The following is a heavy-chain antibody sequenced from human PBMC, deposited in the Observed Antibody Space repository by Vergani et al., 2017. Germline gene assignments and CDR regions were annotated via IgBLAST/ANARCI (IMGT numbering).Heavy chain of an antibody. J-gene: IGHJ4*02. CDR1: GGTFSSYT. CDR2: NIPILGIA. D-gene: IGHD2-15*01. V-gene: IGHV1-69*02. CDR3: ARILCSGGSCYFWY. Sequence: QVQLVQSGAEVKKPGSSVKVSCKASGGTFSSYTISWVRQAPGQGLEWMGRNIPILGIANYAQKSQGRVTITADKSTSTAYMELSSLRSEDTTVYYCARILCSGGSCYFWYWGQGTLVTVSS.